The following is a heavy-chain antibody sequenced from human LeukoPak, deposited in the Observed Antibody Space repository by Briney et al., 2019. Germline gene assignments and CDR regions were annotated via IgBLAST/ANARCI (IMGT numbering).Heavy chain of an antibody. CDR3: AKASRAGHYFDY. Sequence: SETLSLTCAVYGGSFSGYYWSWIRQPPGKGLEWIGKINHSGSTNYNPSLKSRVTISVDTSKNQFSLKLSSVTAADTAVYYCAKASRAGHYFDYWGQGTLVTVSS. CDR1: GGSFSGYY. J-gene: IGHJ4*01. D-gene: IGHD6-6*01. CDR2: INHSGST. V-gene: IGHV4-34*01.